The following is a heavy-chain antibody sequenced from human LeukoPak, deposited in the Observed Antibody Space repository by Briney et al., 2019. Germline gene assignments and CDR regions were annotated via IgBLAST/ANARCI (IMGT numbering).Heavy chain of an antibody. J-gene: IGHJ4*01. CDR1: GGSFNGFY. CDR2: IHPSGSP. CDR3: ARGLDSYKCGNY. D-gene: IGHD5-24*01. V-gene: IGHV4-34*01. Sequence: PSETLSLTCGVYGGSFNGFYLTWIRQPPGKGLEWIGEIHPSGSPYYNPSLKSRDTISVDTSKNQFSLTMNSLTAADAAIYYCARGLDSYKCGNYWGQGTLVTVST.